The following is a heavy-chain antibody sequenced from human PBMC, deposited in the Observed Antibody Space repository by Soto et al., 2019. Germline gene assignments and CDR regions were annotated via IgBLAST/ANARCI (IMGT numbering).Heavy chain of an antibody. CDR2: ISGSGGST. D-gene: IGHD2-15*01. Sequence: QPGGSLRLSCAASGFTFSSYAMSWVRQAPGKGLEWVSAISGSGGSTYYADSVKGRFTISRDNSKNTLHLQMNSLRAEDTAVYYCAKVGCSGGSCYVGGVDYWGQGTLVTVSS. CDR1: GFTFSSYA. CDR3: AKVGCSGGSCYVGGVDY. V-gene: IGHV3-23*01. J-gene: IGHJ4*02.